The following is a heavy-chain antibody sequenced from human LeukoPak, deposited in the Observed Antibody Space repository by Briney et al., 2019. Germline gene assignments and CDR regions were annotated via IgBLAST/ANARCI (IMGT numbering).Heavy chain of an antibody. J-gene: IGHJ3*02. V-gene: IGHV1-18*01. D-gene: IGHD4-17*01. CDR1: GYTFTSYG. Sequence: ASVKVSCKASGYTFTSYGISWVRQAPGQGLEWMGWISAYNGNTNYAQKLQGRVTMTTDTSTSTAYMELRSLRSDDTAVYYCARSGLTTVTNDAFDIWGQGTMVTVSS. CDR2: ISAYNGNT. CDR3: ARSGLTTVTNDAFDI.